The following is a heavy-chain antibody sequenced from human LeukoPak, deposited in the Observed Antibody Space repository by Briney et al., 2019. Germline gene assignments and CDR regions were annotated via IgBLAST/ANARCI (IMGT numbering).Heavy chain of an antibody. V-gene: IGHV1-2*02. CDR3: ARGTYYDSSAYSGVRLFDY. CDR1: GCTFTGYY. J-gene: IGHJ4*02. CDR2: INPNSGRT. D-gene: IGHD3-22*01. Sequence: ASVKVSCEASGCTFTGYYMHWVRQAPGQGLEWMGWINPNSGRTNYAQKFQGRVTMTGDTSISTAYMELTRLTSDDTAVYYCARGTYYDSSAYSGVRLFDYWGQGTLVTVSS.